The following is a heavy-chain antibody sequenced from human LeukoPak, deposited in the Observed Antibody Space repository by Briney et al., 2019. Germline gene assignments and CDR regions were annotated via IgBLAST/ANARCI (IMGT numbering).Heavy chain of an antibody. J-gene: IGHJ4*02. Sequence: PGGSLRLSCAASGFTVSSNYMSWVRQAPGKGLEWVSVIYSGGSTYYADSVKGRFTVSRDNSKNTLYLQMISLRAEDTAVYYCARGQFRLSDYDSSGFDYWGQGTLVTVSS. D-gene: IGHD3-22*01. CDR1: GFTVSSNY. CDR3: ARGQFRLSDYDSSGFDY. CDR2: IYSGGST. V-gene: IGHV3-53*05.